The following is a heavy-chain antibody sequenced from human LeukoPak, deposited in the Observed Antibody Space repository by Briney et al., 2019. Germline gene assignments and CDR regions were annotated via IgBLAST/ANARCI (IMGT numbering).Heavy chain of an antibody. J-gene: IGHJ4*02. CDR3: ARLRGYDFWSGFEY. V-gene: IGHV3-20*04. D-gene: IGHD3-3*01. Sequence: GGSLRLSCAASRFTFDDYGMSWVRQAPGKGLEWVSGLNWNGGSTGYADSVKGRFTISRDNAKNSLYLQMNSLRAEDTALYYCARLRGYDFWSGFEYWGQGTLVTVSS. CDR2: LNWNGGST. CDR1: RFTFDDYG.